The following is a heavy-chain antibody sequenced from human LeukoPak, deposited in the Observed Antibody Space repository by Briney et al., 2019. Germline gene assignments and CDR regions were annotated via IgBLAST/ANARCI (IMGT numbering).Heavy chain of an antibody. Sequence: SETLSPTCTVSGGSISSYYWSWIRQPPGKGLEWIGYIYYSGSTNYNPSLKSRVTISVDTSKNQFSLELSSVTAADTAVYYCASGTGSYSDYYYGMDVWGQGTTVTVSS. CDR2: IYYSGST. J-gene: IGHJ6*02. CDR1: GGSISSYY. D-gene: IGHD3-10*01. V-gene: IGHV4-59*01. CDR3: ASGTGSYSDYYYGMDV.